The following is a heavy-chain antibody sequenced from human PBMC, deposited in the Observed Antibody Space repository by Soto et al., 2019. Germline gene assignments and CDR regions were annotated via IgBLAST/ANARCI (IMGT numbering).Heavy chain of an antibody. CDR3: ARIRRYSGYDHYYYYYGMDV. CDR2: IDWDDDK. CDR1: GFSLSTSGMC. Sequence: SGPTLVNPTQTLTLTCTFSGFSLSTSGMCVSWIRQPPGKALEWLALIDWDDDKYYSTSLKTRLTISKDTSKNQVVLTMTNMDPVDTATYYCARIRRYSGYDHYYYYYGMDVWGQGTTVTVS. V-gene: IGHV2-70*01. D-gene: IGHD5-12*01. J-gene: IGHJ6*02.